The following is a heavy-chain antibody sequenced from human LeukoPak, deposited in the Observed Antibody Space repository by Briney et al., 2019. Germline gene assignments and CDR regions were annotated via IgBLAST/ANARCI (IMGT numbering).Heavy chain of an antibody. CDR1: GGPISSSSYY. D-gene: IGHD1-7*01. CDR2: IYYSGST. CDR3: ARTYNWNYPRMFDY. J-gene: IGHJ4*02. Sequence: SETLSLTCTVSGGPISSSSYYWGWIRQPPGKGLEWIGSIYYSGSTYYNPSLKSRVTISVDTSKNQFSLKLSSVTAADTAVYYCARTYNWNYPRMFDYWGQGTLVTVSS. V-gene: IGHV4-39*01.